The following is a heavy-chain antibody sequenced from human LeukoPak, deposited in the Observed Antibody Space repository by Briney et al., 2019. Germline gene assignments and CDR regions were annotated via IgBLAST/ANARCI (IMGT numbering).Heavy chain of an antibody. CDR1: GFTFSSYS. V-gene: IGHV3-7*01. CDR2: IKQDGSEK. CDR3: ARDCDYIGNYYYGMDV. D-gene: IGHD4-11*01. Sequence: GGSLRLSCAASGFTFSSYSMNWVRQAPGKGLEWVANIKQDGSEKYYVDSVKGRFTISRDNAKNSLYLQMNSLRAEDTAVYYCARDCDYIGNYYYGMDVWGQGPTVTVSS. J-gene: IGHJ6*02.